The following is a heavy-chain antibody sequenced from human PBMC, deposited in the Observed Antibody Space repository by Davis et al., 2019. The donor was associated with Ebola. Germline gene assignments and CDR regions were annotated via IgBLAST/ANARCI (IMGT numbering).Heavy chain of an antibody. D-gene: IGHD2-2*01. Sequence: PGGSLRLSCAASGFTFSSYAMHWVRQAPGKGLEWVAVISYDGSNKYYADSVKGRFTISRDNSKNTLYLQMNSLRAEDTAVYYCARPREYQLLSFCFQHWGQGTLVTVSS. J-gene: IGHJ1*01. V-gene: IGHV3-30-3*01. CDR2: ISYDGSNK. CDR1: GFTFSSYA. CDR3: ARPREYQLLSFCFQH.